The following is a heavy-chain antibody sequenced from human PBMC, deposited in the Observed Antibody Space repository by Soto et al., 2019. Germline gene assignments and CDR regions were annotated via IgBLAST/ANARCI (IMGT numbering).Heavy chain of an antibody. CDR3: ARSPGGRRIADRPRPGNWFDP. Sequence: SETLSLTCAVYGGSFSGYYWSWIRQPPGKGLEWIGEINHSGSTNYNPSLKSRVTISVDTSKNQFSLKLSSVTAADTAVYYCARSPGGRRIADRPRPGNWFDPWGQGTLVTVSS. J-gene: IGHJ5*02. D-gene: IGHD6-6*01. V-gene: IGHV4-34*01. CDR2: INHSGST. CDR1: GGSFSGYY.